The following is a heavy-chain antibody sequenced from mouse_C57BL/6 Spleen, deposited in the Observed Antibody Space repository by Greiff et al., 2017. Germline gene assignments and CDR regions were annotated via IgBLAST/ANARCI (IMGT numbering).Heavy chain of an antibody. CDR3: ARSGTTMVTDYAMDY. Sequence: QVQLQQSGAELARPGASVKLSCKASGYTFTSYGISWVKQRTGQGLEWIGEIYPRSGNTYYNEKFKGKATLTADKSSSTAYMELRSLTSEDSAVYFCARSGTTMVTDYAMDYWGQGTSVTVSS. D-gene: IGHD2-2*01. CDR1: GYTFTSYG. J-gene: IGHJ4*01. V-gene: IGHV1-81*01. CDR2: IYPRSGNT.